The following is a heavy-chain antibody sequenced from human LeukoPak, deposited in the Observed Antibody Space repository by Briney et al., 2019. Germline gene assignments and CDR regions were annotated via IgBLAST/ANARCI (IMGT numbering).Heavy chain of an antibody. J-gene: IGHJ6*02. CDR3: AREYCSGGSCYYYYGMDA. Sequence: GGSLRLSCAASGFTFSSYAMHWVRQAPGKGLEWVAVISYDGSNKYYADSVKGRFTISRDNSKNTLYLQMNSLRAEDTAVYYCAREYCSGGSCYYYYGMDAWGQGTTVTVSS. CDR2: ISYDGSNK. D-gene: IGHD2-15*01. CDR1: GFTFSSYA. V-gene: IGHV3-30*04.